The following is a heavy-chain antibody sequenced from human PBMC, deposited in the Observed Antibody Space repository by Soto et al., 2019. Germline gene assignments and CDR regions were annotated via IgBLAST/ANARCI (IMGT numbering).Heavy chain of an antibody. CDR1: GFTFSSYG. CDR3: AKVETDHDSVFDY. J-gene: IGHJ4*02. Sequence: PWGSLRLSCAASGFTFSSYGMHWVRQAPGKGLEWVAVISYDGSNKYYADSVKGRFTISRDNSKNTLYLQMNSLRAEDTAVYYCAKVETDHDSVFDYWGQGTLVPVSS. V-gene: IGHV3-30*18. D-gene: IGHD2-15*01. CDR2: ISYDGSNK.